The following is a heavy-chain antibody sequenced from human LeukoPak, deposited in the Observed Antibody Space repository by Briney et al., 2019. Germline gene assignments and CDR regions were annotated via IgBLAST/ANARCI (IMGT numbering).Heavy chain of an antibody. D-gene: IGHD7-27*01. CDR1: GGSIGTYY. CDR3: ARDGSNWGSAYYYMDV. J-gene: IGHJ6*03. CDR2: IYNSGST. V-gene: IGHV4-59*12. Sequence: SETLSLTCTVSGGSIGTYYWSWIRQSPGGGLEWIGYIYNSGSTNYNPSLKGRVTISVDTSKDQFSLKLSSVTAADTAVYYCARDGSNWGSAYYYMDVWGKGTTVTVSS.